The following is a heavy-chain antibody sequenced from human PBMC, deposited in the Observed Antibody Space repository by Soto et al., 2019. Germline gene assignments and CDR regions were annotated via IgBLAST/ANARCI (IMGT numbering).Heavy chain of an antibody. Sequence: EVQLVESGGGLVQPGGSLRLSCAASGFTFSSYAMHWVRQAPGKGLEYVSAISSNGGSTYYANSVKGRFTISRDNSKNTLHLQMGSLRTEDMAVYYCARSYSGYYFDYWGQGTLVTVSS. CDR1: GFTFSSYA. CDR2: ISSNGGST. CDR3: ARSYSGYYFDY. D-gene: IGHD1-26*01. V-gene: IGHV3-64*01. J-gene: IGHJ4*02.